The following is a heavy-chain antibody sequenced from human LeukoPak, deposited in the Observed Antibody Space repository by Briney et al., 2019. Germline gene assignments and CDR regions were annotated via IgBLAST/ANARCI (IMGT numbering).Heavy chain of an antibody. CDR1: GGSISSYY. CDR3: AREVLSSSWTSHGGFDP. J-gene: IGHJ5*02. CDR2: IYYSGST. V-gene: IGHV4-59*01. D-gene: IGHD6-13*01. Sequence: PSETLSLTCTVSGGSISSYYWSWIRQPPGKGLGWIGYIYYSGSTNYNPSLKSRVTISVDTSKNQFSLKLSSVTAADTAVYYCAREVLSSSWTSHGGFDPWGQGTLVTVSS.